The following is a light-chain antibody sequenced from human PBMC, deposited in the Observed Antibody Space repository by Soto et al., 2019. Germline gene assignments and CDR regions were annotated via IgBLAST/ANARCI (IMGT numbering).Light chain of an antibody. CDR2: GNS. CDR1: SSNIGAGYD. J-gene: IGLJ3*02. CDR3: QSYDSSLSAL. V-gene: IGLV1-40*01. Sequence: QSVLTQPHSVSGAPGQRVTISCTGSSSNIGAGYDVHWYQQLPGTAPKLLIYGNSNRPSGVPDRFSGSKSGTSSSLAITGLQAEDEADYYCQSYDSSLSALFGGGTKVTVL.